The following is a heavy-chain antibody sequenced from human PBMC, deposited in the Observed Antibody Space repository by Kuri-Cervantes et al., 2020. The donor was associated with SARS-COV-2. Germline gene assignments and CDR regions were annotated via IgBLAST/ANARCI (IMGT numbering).Heavy chain of an antibody. J-gene: IGHJ3*02. D-gene: IGHD3-22*01. Sequence: GESLKISCAASGFTFSSYGMHWVRQAPGKGLEWVAVISYDGSNKYYADSVKGRFTISRDNSKNTLYLQMNSLRAEGTAVYYCAKDRTRNTYYYDSSGYYYGGFDAFDIWGQGTMVTDSS. V-gene: IGHV3-30*18. CDR1: GFTFSSYG. CDR3: AKDRTRNTYYYDSSGYYYGGFDAFDI. CDR2: ISYDGSNK.